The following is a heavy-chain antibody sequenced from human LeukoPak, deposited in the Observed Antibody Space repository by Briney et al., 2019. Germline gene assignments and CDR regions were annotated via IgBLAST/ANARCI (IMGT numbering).Heavy chain of an antibody. D-gene: IGHD5-18*01. Sequence: GESLKISCKGSGYSFTSYWIGWVRQMPGKVLEWMGIIYPGDSDTRYSPSFQGQVTISADKSISTAYLQWSSLKASDTAMYYCARHPRKQLWSYDFDYWGQGTLVTVSS. CDR1: GYSFTSYW. J-gene: IGHJ4*02. CDR3: ARHPRKQLWSYDFDY. CDR2: IYPGDSDT. V-gene: IGHV5-51*01.